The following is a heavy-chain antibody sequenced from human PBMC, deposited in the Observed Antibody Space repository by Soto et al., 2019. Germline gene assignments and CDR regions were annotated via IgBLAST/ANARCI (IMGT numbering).Heavy chain of an antibody. CDR3: ASGSRYYDFWSGYLFDY. CDR2: IKQDGSEK. Sequence: GGSLRLSCAASGFTFSSYWMSWVRQAPGKGLEWVANIKQDGSEKYYVDSVKGRFTISRDNAKNSLYQQMNSLRAEDTAVYYCASGSRYYDFWSGYLFDYWGQGTLVTVSS. D-gene: IGHD3-3*01. V-gene: IGHV3-7*01. J-gene: IGHJ4*02. CDR1: GFTFSSYW.